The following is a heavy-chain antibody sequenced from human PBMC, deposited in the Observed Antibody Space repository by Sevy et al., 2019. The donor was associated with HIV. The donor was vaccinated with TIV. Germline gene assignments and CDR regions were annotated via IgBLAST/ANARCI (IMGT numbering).Heavy chain of an antibody. J-gene: IGHJ4*02. D-gene: IGHD5-18*01. V-gene: IGHV3-33*01. CDR3: SCGYTYGRDY. Sequence: GGSLRLSCAASGLTFSNYGMHWVRQAPDKGLEWVALIWHDGSNTYYADSVKGRFTVSRDNSKNTVYLQMNSLRAEDTGIYYCSCGYTYGRDYWGQGTLVTVSS. CDR2: IWHDGSNT. CDR1: GLTFSNYG.